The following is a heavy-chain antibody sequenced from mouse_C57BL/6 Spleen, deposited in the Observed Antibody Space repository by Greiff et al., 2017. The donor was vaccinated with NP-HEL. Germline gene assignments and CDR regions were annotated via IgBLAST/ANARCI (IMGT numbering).Heavy chain of an antibody. CDR1: GYAFSSYW. J-gene: IGHJ3*01. CDR2: IYPGDGDT. D-gene: IGHD2-1*01. V-gene: IGHV1-80*01. Sequence: QVQLQQSGAELVKPGASVKISCKASGYAFSSYWMNWVKQRPGKGLEWIGQIYPGDGDTNYNGKFKGKATLTADKSSSTAYMQLSSLTSEDSAVYFCARSTMVTHPFAYWGQGTLVTVSA. CDR3: ARSTMVTHPFAY.